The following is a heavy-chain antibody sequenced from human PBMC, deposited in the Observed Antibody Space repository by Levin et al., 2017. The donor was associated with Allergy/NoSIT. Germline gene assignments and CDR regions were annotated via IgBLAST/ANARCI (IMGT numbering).Heavy chain of an antibody. CDR3: AKDDDILTGYFHEPPGY. J-gene: IGHJ4*02. CDR2: ISYDGSNK. D-gene: IGHD3-9*01. Sequence: GGSLRLSCAASGFTFSSYGMHWVRQAPGKGLEWVAVISYDGSNKYYADSVKGRFTISRDNSKNTLYLQMNSLRAEDTAVYYCAKDDDILTGYFHEPPGYWGQGTLVTVSS. V-gene: IGHV3-30*18. CDR1: GFTFSSYG.